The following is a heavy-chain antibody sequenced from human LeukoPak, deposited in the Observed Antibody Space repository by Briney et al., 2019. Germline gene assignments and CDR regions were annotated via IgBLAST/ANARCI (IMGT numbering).Heavy chain of an antibody. J-gene: IGHJ4*02. V-gene: IGHV4-39*01. D-gene: IGHD6-19*01. Sequence: PSETLSLTCTVSGGSISSSSYYWGWIRQPPGKGLEWIGNISYSGSTYYIPSLKSRVTISVDTSKNQFSLKLSSVTAADTAVYYCARLYSSRHEYWGQGTLVTVSS. CDR2: ISYSGST. CDR3: ARLYSSRHEY. CDR1: GGSISSSSYY.